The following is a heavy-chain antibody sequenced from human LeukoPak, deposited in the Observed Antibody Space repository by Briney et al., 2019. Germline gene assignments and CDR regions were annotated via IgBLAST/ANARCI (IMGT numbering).Heavy chain of an antibody. D-gene: IGHD6-19*01. V-gene: IGHV3-23*01. J-gene: IGHJ4*02. CDR3: ARGRLSSGWYDD. CDR1: GFSFSNYA. Sequence: GGSLRLSCATSGFSFSNYAMSWVRQAPGKGLEWVSAISGEGVTIYYADSVKGRFTISRDNAKNTLYLHMNSLRAEDTAVYYCARGRLSSGWYDDWGQGTLVTVSS. CDR2: ISGEGVTI.